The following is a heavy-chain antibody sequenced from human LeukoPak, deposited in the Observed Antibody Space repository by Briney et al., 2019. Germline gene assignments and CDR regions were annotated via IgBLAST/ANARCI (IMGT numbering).Heavy chain of an antibody. CDR2: INPNNAGT. D-gene: IGHD5-24*01. Sequence: ASVKVSCKTSGYTFTGYHIHWVRQAPGQGLEWIGWINPNNAGTNYAQNFQGRVTVTRDTSINTAYMELSRLRSDDTAVYFCARGRGVDMATIADYWGQGTLVTVSS. CDR1: GYTFTGYH. J-gene: IGHJ4*02. CDR3: ARGRGVDMATIADY. V-gene: IGHV1-2*02.